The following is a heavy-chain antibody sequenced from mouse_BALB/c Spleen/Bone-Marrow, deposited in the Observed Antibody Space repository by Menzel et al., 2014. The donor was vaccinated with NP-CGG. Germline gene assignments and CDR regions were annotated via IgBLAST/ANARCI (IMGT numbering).Heavy chain of an antibody. CDR3: ARGDGFAWFAY. CDR2: INPSNGRT. V-gene: IGHV1S81*02. D-gene: IGHD3-3*01. J-gene: IGHJ3*01. CDR1: GYTFTSYW. Sequence: QVQLQQPGAELVKPGASVKLSCKASGYTFTSYWMHWVKQRPGRGLEWIGEINPSNGRTNYNEKFKSKATLTVDKSSSTAYMKLSSLTSEDSAVYYCARGDGFAWFAYWGQGTLVTVSA.